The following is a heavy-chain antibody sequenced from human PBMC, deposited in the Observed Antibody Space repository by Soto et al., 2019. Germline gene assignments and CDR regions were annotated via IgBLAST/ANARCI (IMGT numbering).Heavy chain of an antibody. CDR1: GGTFSSYP. V-gene: IGHV1-69*01. Sequence: QVQLVQSGAEVKKPGSSVKVSCEASGGTFSSYPINWVRQAPGQGLEWMGGIIPFFGTSIYAQKFQGRVTITADDSTSTAYIELRSLRSEDTAVYYCARVGHITNYGMAVWGQGTTVTVSS. CDR2: IIPFFGTS. J-gene: IGHJ6*02. CDR3: ARVGHITNYGMAV. D-gene: IGHD1-26*01.